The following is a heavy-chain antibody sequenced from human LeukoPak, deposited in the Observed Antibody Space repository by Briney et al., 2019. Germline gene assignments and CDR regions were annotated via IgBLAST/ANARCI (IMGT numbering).Heavy chain of an antibody. D-gene: IGHD3-16*01. CDR2: IYYSGST. Sequence: PSETLSLTCTVSGGSISSYYWSWIRQPPGKGLEWIGYIYYSGSTNYNPSLKSRVTISVDTSKNQFSLKLSSVTAADTAVYYCARGRNLGEMVTMITDYWGQGTLVTVSS. CDR1: GGSISSYY. CDR3: ARGRNLGEMVTMITDY. V-gene: IGHV4-59*01. J-gene: IGHJ4*02.